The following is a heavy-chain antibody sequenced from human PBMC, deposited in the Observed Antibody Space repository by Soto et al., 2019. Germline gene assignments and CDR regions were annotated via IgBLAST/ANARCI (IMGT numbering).Heavy chain of an antibody. CDR3: EKVRGTGDYGANAVDI. CDR1: GFTFSVFA. V-gene: IGHV3-23*01. J-gene: IGHJ3*02. Sequence: EVQLLESGGGLVQPGGSLRLSCAASGFTFSVFAMSWVRQAPGKGLELVSTISGRGENTYYADSVKGRFTISRDNSKNTLKLQMNRLRGEDTAVYYCEKVRGTGDYGANAVDIWCQGTLVTVAS. D-gene: IGHD7-27*01. CDR2: ISGRGENT.